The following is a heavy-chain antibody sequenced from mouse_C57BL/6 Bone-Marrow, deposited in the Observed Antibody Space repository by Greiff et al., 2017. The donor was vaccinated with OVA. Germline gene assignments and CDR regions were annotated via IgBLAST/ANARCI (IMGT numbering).Heavy chain of an antibody. CDR3: ARFRNSWFAY. V-gene: IGHV1-81*01. D-gene: IGHD2-1*01. CDR1: GYTFTSYG. Sequence: VKLQESGAELARPGASVKLSCKASGYTFTSYGISWVKQRTGQGLEWIGEIYPRSGNTYYNEKFKGKATLTADKSSSTAYMELRSLTSEDSAVYFCARFRNSWFAYWGQGTLVTVSA. CDR2: IYPRSGNT. J-gene: IGHJ3*01.